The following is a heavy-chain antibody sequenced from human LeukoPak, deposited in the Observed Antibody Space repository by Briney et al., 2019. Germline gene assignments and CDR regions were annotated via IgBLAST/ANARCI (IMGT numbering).Heavy chain of an antibody. CDR2: IYSSVST. CDR1: GGSFSSYF. V-gene: IGHV4-59*01. Sequence: SETLSLTCTVSGGSFSSYFWSWIRQPPGKGLEWIGYIYSSVSTNYNPSLKSRVSISADTSKNEFSLKLRSVTAADTTVYFCARVDTSLVPDAFDIWGQGSMVTVSS. D-gene: IGHD5-18*01. CDR3: ARVDTSLVPDAFDI. J-gene: IGHJ3*02.